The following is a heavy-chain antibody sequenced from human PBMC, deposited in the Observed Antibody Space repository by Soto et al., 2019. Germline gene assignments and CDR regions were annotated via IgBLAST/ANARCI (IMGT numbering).Heavy chain of an antibody. CDR3: ARDRDYRWGWWYFDL. J-gene: IGHJ2*01. V-gene: IGHV1-18*04. CDR1: GYTFTSYG. Sequence: QVQLVQSGAEVKKPGASVKVSCKASGYTFTSYGISWVRQAPGQGLEWMGWISAYNGNTNYAQKLQGRVTMTTDTSTSTAYRELRSLRSDDTAVYYCARDRDYRWGWWYFDLWGRGTLVTVSS. CDR2: ISAYNGNT. D-gene: IGHD4-4*01.